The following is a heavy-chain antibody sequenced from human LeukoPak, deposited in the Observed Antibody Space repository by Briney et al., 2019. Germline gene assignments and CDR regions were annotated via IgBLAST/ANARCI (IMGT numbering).Heavy chain of an antibody. CDR3: AKDTAAADCRFDP. V-gene: IGHV3-23*01. CDR2: ISGSGDST. J-gene: IGHJ5*02. D-gene: IGHD6-13*01. CDR1: GFTFSSYA. Sequence: GGSLRLSCAASGFTFSSYAMNWVRQAPGKGLEWVSGISGSGDSTYYADSVKGRFTISRDKSKNTLYLHMNSLRAEDTAVYYCAKDTAAADCRFDPWGQGTLVTVSS.